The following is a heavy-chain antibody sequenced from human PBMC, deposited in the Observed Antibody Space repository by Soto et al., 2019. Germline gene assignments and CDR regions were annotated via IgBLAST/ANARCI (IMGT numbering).Heavy chain of an antibody. CDR1: GGSIRRYY. J-gene: IGHJ6*02. V-gene: IGHV4-4*07. CDR3: AREGSSGFGRDG. D-gene: IGHD6-25*01. CDR2: IYTSGTT. Sequence: QVQLQQSGPGLVKPSETLSLTCTVSGGSIRRYYWSWIRQPAGKALEWIGRIYTSGTTNYNPTPKSRVTILLDTSKNQFSLDLSSVTDADTAVYYCAREGSSGFGRDGWGQGTTVTVSS.